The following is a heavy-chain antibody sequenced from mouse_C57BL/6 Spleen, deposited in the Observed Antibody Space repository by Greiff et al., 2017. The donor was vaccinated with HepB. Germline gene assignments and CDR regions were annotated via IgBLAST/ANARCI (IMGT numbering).Heavy chain of an antibody. CDR3: ARLGTEAYFDY. CDR2: ISSGGSYT. J-gene: IGHJ2*01. D-gene: IGHD4-1*01. Sequence: VQLVESGGDLVKPGGSLKLSCAASGFTFSSYGMSWVRQTPDKRLEWVATISSGGSYTYYPDSVKGRFTISRDNAKNTLYLQMSSLKSEDTAMYYCARLGTEAYFDYWGQGTTLTVSS. V-gene: IGHV5-6*01. CDR1: GFTFSSYG.